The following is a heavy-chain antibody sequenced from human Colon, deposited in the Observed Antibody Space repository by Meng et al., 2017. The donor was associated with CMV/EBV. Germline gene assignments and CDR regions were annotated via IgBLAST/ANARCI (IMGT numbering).Heavy chain of an antibody. J-gene: IGHJ6*02. CDR3: AKTTASTLLYYYYGMDV. CDR2: IRYDGAVT. D-gene: IGHD6-25*01. Sequence: GESLKISCASSELTFGSYGMHWVRQAPGKGLEWVAFIRYDGAVTYYADSVKGRFTISRDNSRNTLHLQINGLRADDTAVYYCAKTTASTLLYYYYGMDVWGQGTTVTVSS. V-gene: IGHV3-30*02. CDR1: ELTFGSYG.